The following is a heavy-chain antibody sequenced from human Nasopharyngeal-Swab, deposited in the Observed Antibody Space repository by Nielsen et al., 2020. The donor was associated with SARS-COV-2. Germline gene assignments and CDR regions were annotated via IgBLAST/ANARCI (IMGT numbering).Heavy chain of an antibody. D-gene: IGHD5-18*01. V-gene: IGHV6-1*01. CDR2: PYYRSKWYN. J-gene: IGHJ5*02. Sequence: SQTLSLTCAISGDSVSSNSAAWKWIRQSPSRGLEWLGRPYYRSKWYNDYAVSVKSRIPINPDTSTNQFSLQLNSVTPEDTAVYYCARAAMVTGGMNWFDPWGQGTLVTVSS. CDR1: GDSVSSNSAA. CDR3: ARAAMVTGGMNWFDP.